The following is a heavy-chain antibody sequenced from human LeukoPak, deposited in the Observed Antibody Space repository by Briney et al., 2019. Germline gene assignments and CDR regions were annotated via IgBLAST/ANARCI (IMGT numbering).Heavy chain of an antibody. V-gene: IGHV3-7*01. J-gene: IGHJ3*02. D-gene: IGHD3-22*01. Sequence: GGSLRLSCAASGFTFSNYWMSWVRQAPGKGLEWVANIKQDGSAKYYVDSVEGRFTISRDNAKNSLYLQMNSLRAEDTAVYYCGRDRAYDGRIGGAFDIWGQGTMVTVSS. CDR2: IKQDGSAK. CDR3: GRDRAYDGRIGGAFDI. CDR1: GFTFSNYW.